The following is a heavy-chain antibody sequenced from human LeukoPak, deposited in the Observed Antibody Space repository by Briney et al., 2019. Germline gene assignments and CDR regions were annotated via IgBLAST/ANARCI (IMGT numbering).Heavy chain of an antibody. Sequence: SETLSLTCTVSGGSISSYYWSWIRQPPGKGLEWIGYIYYSGSTNYNPSLKSRVTISVDTSKNQFSLKLSSVTAADTAVYYCARADSSGWYEGIPVPIDPWGQGTLVTASS. CDR3: ARADSSGWYEGIPVPIDP. CDR2: IYYSGST. V-gene: IGHV4-59*01. J-gene: IGHJ5*02. D-gene: IGHD6-19*01. CDR1: GGSISSYY.